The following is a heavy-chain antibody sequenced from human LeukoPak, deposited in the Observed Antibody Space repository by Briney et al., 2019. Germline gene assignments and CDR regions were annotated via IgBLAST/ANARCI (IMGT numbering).Heavy chain of an antibody. V-gene: IGHV3-48*03. J-gene: IGHJ6*02. CDR1: GFTFSSYE. Sequence: GSLRLSCAASGFTFSSYEMNWVRQAPGKGLEWVSYISSSGSTIYYADSVKGRFTISRDNAKNSLYLQMNSLRAEDTAVYYCARDVLTPNSYGMDVWGQGTTATVSS. CDR3: ARDVLTPNSYGMDV. D-gene: IGHD4-23*01. CDR2: ISSSGSTI.